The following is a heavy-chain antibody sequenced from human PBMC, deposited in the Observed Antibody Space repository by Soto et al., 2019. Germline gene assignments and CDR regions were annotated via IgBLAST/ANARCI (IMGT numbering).Heavy chain of an antibody. CDR1: GNTLTEFS. J-gene: IGHJ4*02. V-gene: IGHV1-24*01. Sequence: QVQLVQSGAEVKPPGASVKVSCKVSGNTLTEFSIHWVRQTPGKGLEWMGGFVPEDGETIYAQEFQGRVTMTEDTSIDTAYMELSSLRSEDTAVYYCATVDYWGQGTPVTVSS. CDR3: ATVDY. CDR2: FVPEDGET.